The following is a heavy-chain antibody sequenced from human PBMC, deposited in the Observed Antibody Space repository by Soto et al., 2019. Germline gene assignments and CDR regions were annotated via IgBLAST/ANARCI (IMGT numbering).Heavy chain of an antibody. Sequence: TERLSLNCPLAWASGGNRYWCWIRQPPGKGLEWIGFMYYSGSFNYNPSLRSRVTISVDTSKNQFSLKVTSVTADDTAVYFCAKSYYDTTGFAVDPWGQG. V-gene: IGHV4-59*02. CDR1: WASGGNRY. CDR2: MYYSGSF. J-gene: IGHJ5*02. CDR3: AKSYYDTTGFAVDP. D-gene: IGHD3-22*01.